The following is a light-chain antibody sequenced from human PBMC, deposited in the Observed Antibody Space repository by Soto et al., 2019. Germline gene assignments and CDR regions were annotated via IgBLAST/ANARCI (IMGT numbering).Light chain of an antibody. CDR1: QSVSSSY. CDR2: GAS. J-gene: IGKJ2*01. V-gene: IGKV3-20*01. Sequence: EIVLTQSPGTLSLSPGEIATLSCRASQSVSSSYLVWYQQKPGQAPRLLIYGASSRATGIPDRFSGSGSGRDFTLTISRREPEDFAVYYCQQYGSSPPYTFGQGTKLEIK. CDR3: QQYGSSPPYT.